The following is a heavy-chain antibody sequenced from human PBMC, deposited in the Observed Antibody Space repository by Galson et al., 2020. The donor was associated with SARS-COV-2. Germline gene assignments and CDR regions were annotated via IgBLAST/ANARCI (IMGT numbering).Heavy chain of an antibody. Sequence: SVKVSCKPSRYTFTDYYIHWVRQAPGQGLEWMGWINPKSGCTNDAQKFEGRVTMTRDTSITTAYMEQSRLRADDTAVYYGARLRYYDVFTGEIVDVWGQGTMVTVSS. CDR1: RYTFTDYY. CDR3: ARLRYYDVFTGEIVDV. J-gene: IGHJ6*02. V-gene: IGHV1-2*02. D-gene: IGHD3-9*01. CDR2: INPKSGCT.